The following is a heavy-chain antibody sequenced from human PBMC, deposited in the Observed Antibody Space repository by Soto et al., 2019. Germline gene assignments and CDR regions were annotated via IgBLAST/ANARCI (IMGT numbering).Heavy chain of an antibody. J-gene: IGHJ4*02. D-gene: IGHD4-4*01. CDR2: IIPIFGTA. V-gene: IGHV1-69*14. CDR1: GGTFSSYT. CDR3: ARESSSNNHFDY. Sequence: QVQLVQSGAEVKKPGSSVKVSCKASGGTFSSYTISWVRQAPGQGLEWMGGIIPIFGTANHAQKFQGRVTITADKSTSTVYMELSSMRSEDTAVYYCARESSSNNHFDYWGQGALVTVSS.